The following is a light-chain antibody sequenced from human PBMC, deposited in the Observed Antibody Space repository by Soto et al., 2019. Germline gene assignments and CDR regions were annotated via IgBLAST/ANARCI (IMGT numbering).Light chain of an antibody. CDR3: HYHRYWPQST. V-gene: IGKV3-11*01. J-gene: IGKJ1*01. CDR1: ENVRTF. CDR2: GAS. Sequence: EIVLTQSPATLSLSAGERATLSCRASENVRTFVDWYQQKPGQAPRLLIHGASNRATGIPARFSGSGSGTDFALTITNLDPEADAVYYCHYHRYWPQSTFGQGTKVDI.